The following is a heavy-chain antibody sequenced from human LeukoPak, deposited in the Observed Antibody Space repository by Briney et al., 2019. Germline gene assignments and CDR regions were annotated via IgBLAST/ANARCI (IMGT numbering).Heavy chain of an antibody. V-gene: IGHV1-18*01. Sequence: ASVKVPCKDSGYTFTSYGISWVRQAPGQGLEWMGWISAYNGNTNYAQKLQGRVTITTDTSTSTGYMELRSLRSDDTAVYYCARDRPRYYYDSSGTEFDSWGQGTLVTVSS. CDR2: ISAYNGNT. J-gene: IGHJ4*02. D-gene: IGHD3-22*01. CDR1: GYTFTSYG. CDR3: ARDRPRYYYDSSGTEFDS.